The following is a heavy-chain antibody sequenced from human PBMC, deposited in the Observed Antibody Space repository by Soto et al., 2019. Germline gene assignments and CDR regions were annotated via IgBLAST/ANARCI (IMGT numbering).Heavy chain of an antibody. Sequence: QVQLVQSGAEVKKPGASVKVSCKTSGYTFLLYGISWVRQAPGQGLEWMGWISTYNGNTNYAQNHKGRVTMTPDTSTSTAYMELRNLRSDDTAVYYCARGGPAPDNAFDIWGQGTMVTVSS. CDR2: ISTYNGNT. D-gene: IGHD3-16*01. J-gene: IGHJ3*02. CDR3: ARGGPAPDNAFDI. CDR1: GYTFLLYG. V-gene: IGHV1-18*01.